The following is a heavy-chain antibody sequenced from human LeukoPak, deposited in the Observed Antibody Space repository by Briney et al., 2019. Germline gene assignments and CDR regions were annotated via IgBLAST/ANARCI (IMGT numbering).Heavy chain of an antibody. CDR3: ARGYYWYFDL. CDR2: TYYSGST. Sequence: SETLSPTCTVSGGSISSYYWSWIRQPPGKGLEWIGYTYYSGSTNYNPSLKSRVTISVDTSKNQFSLKLSSVTAADTAVYYCARGYYWYFDLWGRGTLVTVSS. CDR1: GGSISSYY. V-gene: IGHV4-59*01. J-gene: IGHJ2*01.